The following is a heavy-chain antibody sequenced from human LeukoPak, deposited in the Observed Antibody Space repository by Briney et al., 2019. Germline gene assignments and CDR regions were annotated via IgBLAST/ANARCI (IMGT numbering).Heavy chain of an antibody. Sequence: GGSLRLSCAASGFTFSNYGMNWVRQAPGKGLEWVSGITGNGGTTYYADSVKGRFTISRDNSKNTLYLQMNSLRAEDTAVYYCARAPSPYYYDSSGYQDYWGQGTLVTVSS. CDR1: GFTFSNYG. J-gene: IGHJ4*02. D-gene: IGHD3-22*01. CDR3: ARAPSPYYYDSSGYQDY. CDR2: ITGNGGTT. V-gene: IGHV3-23*01.